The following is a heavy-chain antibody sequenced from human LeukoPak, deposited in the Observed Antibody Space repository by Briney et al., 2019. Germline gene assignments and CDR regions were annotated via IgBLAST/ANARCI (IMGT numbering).Heavy chain of an antibody. V-gene: IGHV3-23*01. J-gene: IGHJ4*02. CDR2: ISGSGGST. CDR3: AKDLFSDASGSYRGASFDY. D-gene: IGHD3-10*01. CDR1: GFIFSSYA. Sequence: GGSLRLSCAASGFIFSSYAMSWVRQAPGKGLEWVSTISGSGGSTYYADSVKGRFTISRDDSKNTLYLQMNSLRAEDTAVYYCAKDLFSDASGSYRGASFDYWGQGTLVTVSS.